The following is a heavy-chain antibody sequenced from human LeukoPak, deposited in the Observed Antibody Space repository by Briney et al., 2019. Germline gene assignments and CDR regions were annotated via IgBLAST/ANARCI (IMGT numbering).Heavy chain of an antibody. V-gene: IGHV1-2*02. CDR1: GYTFRDYY. Sequence: GASVKVSCKTSGYTFRDYYMHWLRQAPGQGLEWMGWINPNSGATDYAQNFQGRVTMTRDTSISTAYMELSRLTSDDAAVYYCARRTNNYRQFDYWGQGTLVTVSS. CDR3: ARRTNNYRQFDY. J-gene: IGHJ4*02. CDR2: INPNSGAT. D-gene: IGHD1-1*01.